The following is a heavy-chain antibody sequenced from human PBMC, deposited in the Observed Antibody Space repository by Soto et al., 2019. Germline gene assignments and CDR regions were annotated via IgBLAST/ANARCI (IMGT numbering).Heavy chain of an antibody. D-gene: IGHD5-18*01. Sequence: EVQLVESGGGLVKPGGSLRLSCAASGVTFSSYSMNWVRQAPGKGLEWVSSISSSSSYISYADSVKGRFTISRDNAKNSLYLQMHSLRAEDTAVYYCARDQPGYSYGDVLGYWGQGTLVIVSS. V-gene: IGHV3-21*01. CDR2: ISSSSSYI. CDR3: ARDQPGYSYGDVLGY. CDR1: GVTFSSYS. J-gene: IGHJ4*01.